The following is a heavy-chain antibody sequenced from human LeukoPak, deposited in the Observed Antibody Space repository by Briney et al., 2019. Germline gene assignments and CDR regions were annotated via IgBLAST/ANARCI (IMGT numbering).Heavy chain of an antibody. D-gene: IGHD6-13*01. J-gene: IGHJ4*02. V-gene: IGHV3-64*01. Sequence: PGGSLRLSCAASGFTFSSYAMHWVRQAPGKGLEYVSAISSNGGSTYYANSVKGRFTISRDNSKNTLYLQMGSLRAEDMAVYHCARLGSSWYLDYWGQGTLVTVSS. CDR3: ARLGSSWYLDY. CDR1: GFTFSSYA. CDR2: ISSNGGST.